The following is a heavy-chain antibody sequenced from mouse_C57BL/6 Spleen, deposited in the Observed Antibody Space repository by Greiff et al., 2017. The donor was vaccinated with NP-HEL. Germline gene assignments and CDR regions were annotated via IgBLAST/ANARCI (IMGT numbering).Heavy chain of an antibody. D-gene: IGHD1-1*01. Sequence: VQLQQSGPGLVQPSQSLSITCTVSGFSLTSYGVHWVRQSPGKGLEWLGVIWSGGSTDYNAAFISRLSISKDNSKSQVFFKMNSLQADDTAIYYCARGGSSWDWYFDVWGTGTTVTVSS. CDR3: ARGGSSWDWYFDV. V-gene: IGHV2-2*01. CDR2: IWSGGST. J-gene: IGHJ1*03. CDR1: GFSLTSYG.